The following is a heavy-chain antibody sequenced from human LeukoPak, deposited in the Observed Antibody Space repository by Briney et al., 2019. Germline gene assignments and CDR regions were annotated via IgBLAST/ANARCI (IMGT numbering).Heavy chain of an antibody. CDR3: AREVSSGWYGRVHDY. CDR1: GFSVSSNF. Sequence: PGGSLRLSCAASGFSVSSNFLSWVRQTLGKGLEWVPVIYSGGSTYYADSVKGRFTISRDNSKNTLYLQMNSLRAEDTAVYYCAREVSSGWYGRVHDYWGQGTLVTVSS. CDR2: IYSGGST. V-gene: IGHV3-66*01. J-gene: IGHJ4*02. D-gene: IGHD6-19*01.